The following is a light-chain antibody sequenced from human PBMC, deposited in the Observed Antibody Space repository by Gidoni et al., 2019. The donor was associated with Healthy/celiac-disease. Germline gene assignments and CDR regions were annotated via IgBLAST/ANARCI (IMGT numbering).Light chain of an antibody. CDR1: QSVSSSY. CDR3: QQYGSSLMYT. Sequence: EIVLTQSPGTLSLSPGERATLSCRASQSVSSSYLAWSQQKPGQAPRLLIYGASSRATGIPDRFSGSGSGTDFTLTISRREPEDFAVYYCQQYGSSLMYTFXQXTKLXIK. J-gene: IGKJ2*01. CDR2: GAS. V-gene: IGKV3-20*01.